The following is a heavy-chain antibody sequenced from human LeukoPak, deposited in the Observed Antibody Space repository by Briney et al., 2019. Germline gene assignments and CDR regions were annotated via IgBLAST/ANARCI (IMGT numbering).Heavy chain of an antibody. D-gene: IGHD3-10*01. Sequence: SETLSLTCTVSGGSISSSSYYWGWIRRPPGKGLEWIGSIYYSGSTYYNPSLKSRVTISVDTSKNQFSLKLSSVTAADTAVYYCAGPRAGYYGAYYMDVWGKGTMGTVSS. CDR2: IYYSGST. J-gene: IGHJ6*03. CDR1: GGSISSSSYY. CDR3: AGPRAGYYGAYYMDV. V-gene: IGHV4-39*01.